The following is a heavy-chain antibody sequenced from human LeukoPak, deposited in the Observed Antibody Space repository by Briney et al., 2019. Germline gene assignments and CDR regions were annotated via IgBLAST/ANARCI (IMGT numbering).Heavy chain of an antibody. D-gene: IGHD3-10*01. J-gene: IGHJ5*02. Sequence: PGGSLRLSCAASGFTFSTYAMTWVRQAPGKGLEWVSVIYSDGQTYYADSVKGRFSISRDDSKNTLYLQMNNLKVEDTAVYYCTRYAGAAWGQGSLVTVSS. CDR3: TRYAGAA. CDR2: IYSDGQT. V-gene: IGHV3-66*01. CDR1: GFTFSTYA.